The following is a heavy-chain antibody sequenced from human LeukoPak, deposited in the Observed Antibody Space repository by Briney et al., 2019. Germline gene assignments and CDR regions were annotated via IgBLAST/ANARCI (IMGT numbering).Heavy chain of an antibody. Sequence: SETLSLTCTVSGGSISSSSYYWGWIRQPPGKGLEWIGSIYYSGSTYYNPSLKSRVTISVDTSENQFSLKLSSVTAADTAVYYCARQFRGYSYGYHFDYWGQGTLVTVSS. CDR3: ARQFRGYSYGYHFDY. CDR2: IYYSGST. V-gene: IGHV4-39*01. J-gene: IGHJ4*02. D-gene: IGHD5-18*01. CDR1: GGSISSSSYY.